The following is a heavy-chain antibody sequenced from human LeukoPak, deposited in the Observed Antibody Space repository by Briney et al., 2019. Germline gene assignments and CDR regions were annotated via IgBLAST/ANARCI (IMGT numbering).Heavy chain of an antibody. D-gene: IGHD5-24*01. J-gene: IGHJ4*02. V-gene: IGHV3-30*03. CDR1: GFTFSNYD. Sequence: TGGSLRLSCAASGFTFSNYDIHWVRQGLEWVAVMSYNVSNKYCADSVKGRFTISRDNAKNSPYLQMNSLRAEDTALYYCASETRDGTSDYWGQGTLVTVSS. CDR3: ASETRDGTSDY. CDR2: MSYNVSNK.